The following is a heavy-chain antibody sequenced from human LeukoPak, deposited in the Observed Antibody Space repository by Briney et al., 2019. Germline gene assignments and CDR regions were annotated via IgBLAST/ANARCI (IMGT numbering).Heavy chain of an antibody. CDR1: GGSVSSGSYY. CDR3: ARSQNYYGSGDY. J-gene: IGHJ4*02. Sequence: PSETLSLTCTVSGGSVSSGSYYWSWLRQPPGTALEWIGYIYYTGKTYYNPSLEGRVTILVDTSRNHFSVKLSSVTAADTAVYYCARSQNYYGSGDYWSQGTLVTVSS. V-gene: IGHV4-61*03. CDR2: IYYTGKT. D-gene: IGHD3-10*01.